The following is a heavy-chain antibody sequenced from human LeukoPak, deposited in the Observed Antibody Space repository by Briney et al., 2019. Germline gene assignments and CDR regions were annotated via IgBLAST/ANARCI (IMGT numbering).Heavy chain of an antibody. J-gene: IGHJ6*02. D-gene: IGHD5-12*01. CDR3: AREGSGYDYNYGMDV. V-gene: IGHV4-59*12. Sequence: PSETLSLTCTVSGGSISSYYWSWIRQPPGKGLEWIGYIYYSGSTNYNPSLKSRVTMSVDTSKNQFSLKLSSVTAADTAVYYCAREGSGYDYNYGMDVWGQGTTVTVSS. CDR2: IYYSGST. CDR1: GGSISSYY.